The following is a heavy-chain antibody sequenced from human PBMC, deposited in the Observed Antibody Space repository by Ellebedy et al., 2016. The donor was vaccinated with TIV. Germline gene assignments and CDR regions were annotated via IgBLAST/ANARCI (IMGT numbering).Heavy chain of an antibody. CDR2: ISDGSSFI. D-gene: IGHD2-21*01. V-gene: IGHV3-21*01. J-gene: IGHJ4*02. Sequence: GESLKISCAASGFTFSRHAMNWVRQAPGKGLEWVSSISDGSSFIFYADSVKGRFTISRDNAKNSLYLQMNSLKTEDTAVYYCARGTYVPYWGQGTLVIVSS. CDR1: GFTFSRHA. CDR3: ARGTYVPY.